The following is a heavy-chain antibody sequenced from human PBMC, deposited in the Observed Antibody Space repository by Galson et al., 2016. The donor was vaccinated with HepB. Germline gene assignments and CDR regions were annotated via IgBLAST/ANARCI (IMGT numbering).Heavy chain of an antibody. Sequence: SLRLSCAASGFTFSSYAMNWVRQAPGKGLEWVSVISAGGGTTYYADSMKGRFIISRDNSRDTLYLQMSSLKAEDTAVYYCVKGSGGPAAPLIYNSFDPWEQGTLVTVSS. D-gene: IGHD2-2*01. CDR2: ISAGGGTT. CDR1: GFTFSSYA. J-gene: IGHJ5*02. V-gene: IGHV3-23*01. CDR3: VKGSGGPAAPLIYNSFDP.